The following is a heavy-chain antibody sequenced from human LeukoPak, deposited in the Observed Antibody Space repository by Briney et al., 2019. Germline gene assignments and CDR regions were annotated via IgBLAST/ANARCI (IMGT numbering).Heavy chain of an antibody. J-gene: IGHJ3*02. CDR3: AKEVQVERRKDGFDI. Sequence: GGSLRLPCAASGFTFSSYGMHWVRQAPGKGLEWVAVISYDGSNKYYADSVKGRFTISRDNSKNTLYLQMNSLRAEDTAVYYCAKEVQVERRKDGFDIWGQGTMVTVSS. CDR1: GFTFSSYG. CDR2: ISYDGSNK. D-gene: IGHD1-1*01. V-gene: IGHV3-30*18.